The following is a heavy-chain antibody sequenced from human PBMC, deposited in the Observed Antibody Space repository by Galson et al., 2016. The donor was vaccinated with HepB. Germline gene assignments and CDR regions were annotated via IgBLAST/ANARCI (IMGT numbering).Heavy chain of an antibody. D-gene: IGHD5-12*01. V-gene: IGHV3-23*01. J-gene: IGHJ4*02. Sequence: SLRLSCAASGFTFTTHALTWVRQAPGTGLEWVSGISANGRKTFYADSVRGRFSISRDNSTNLLYLQMNSLTAEATAVYYCAKAAFPAPDIVATGTADHWGRGTLVTVSS. CDR2: ISANGRKT. CDR1: GFTFTTHA. CDR3: AKAAFPAPDIVATGTADH.